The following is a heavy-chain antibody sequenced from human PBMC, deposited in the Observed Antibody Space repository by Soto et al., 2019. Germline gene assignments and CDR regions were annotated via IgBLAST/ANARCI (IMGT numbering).Heavy chain of an antibody. CDR1: GFTFSSYA. D-gene: IGHD1-26*01. CDR2: ISGGVGST. CDR3: ARSGSYSWLPY. V-gene: IGHV3-23*01. J-gene: IGHJ4*02. Sequence: GGSLRLSCAASGFTFSSYAMSWVRQAPGKGLEWVSSISGGVGSTYYADSVKGRFTTSRDNSKNTLYLQMNSLRAEDTAVYYCARSGSYSWLPYWGQGTLVTVSS.